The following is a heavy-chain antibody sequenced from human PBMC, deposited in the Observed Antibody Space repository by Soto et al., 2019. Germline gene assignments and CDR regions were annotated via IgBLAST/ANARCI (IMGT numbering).Heavy chain of an antibody. CDR1: GYTFTRYD. D-gene: IGHD3-9*01. CDR3: ASWAGYSK. J-gene: IGHJ4*02. CDR2: VSPNSGDA. V-gene: IGHV1-8*01. Sequence: QVKLVQSGAEVKKPGASVKVSCKASGYTFTRYDINWVRQATGQGPEWVGRVSPNSGDAGSAQKFQGRVTMTRNTSISTAYMELSSLTSEDTAVYYCASWAGYSKWGQGTLVTVSS.